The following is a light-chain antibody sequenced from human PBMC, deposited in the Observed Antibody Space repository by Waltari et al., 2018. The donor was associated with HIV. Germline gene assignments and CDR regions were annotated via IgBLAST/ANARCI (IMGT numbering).Light chain of an antibody. CDR2: KAS. V-gene: IGKV1-5*03. CDR1: QTITDW. J-gene: IGKJ1*01. Sequence: DIQMTQSPSTLSASVGDRVIITCRASQTITDWLAWYQQKPGKAPKLLIYKASTLESGVPSRFSGSGSGTDYTLTISTLLPEDFATYYCQQYYNSRPKTFGQGTKVEIK. CDR3: QQYYNSRPKT.